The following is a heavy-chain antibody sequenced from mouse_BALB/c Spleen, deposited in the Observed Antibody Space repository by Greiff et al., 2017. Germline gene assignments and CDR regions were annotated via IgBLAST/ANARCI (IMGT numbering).Heavy chain of an antibody. CDR1: GFTFSSYA. Sequence: EVKVVESGGGLVKPGGSLKLSCAASGFTFSSYAMYWVRQTPEKRLEWVATISDGGSYTYYPDSVKGRFTISRDNAKNNLYLQMSSLKSEDTAMYYCARGGYSYAMDYWGQGTSVTVSS. CDR3: ARGGYSYAMDY. J-gene: IGHJ4*01. V-gene: IGHV5-4*02. D-gene: IGHD2-3*01. CDR2: ISDGGSYT.